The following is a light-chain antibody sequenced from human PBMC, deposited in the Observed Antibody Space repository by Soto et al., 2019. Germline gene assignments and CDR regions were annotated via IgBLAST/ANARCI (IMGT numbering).Light chain of an antibody. V-gene: IGKV1-5*03. CDR3: QHYNSYSEA. J-gene: IGKJ1*01. CDR2: KAS. Sequence: IQMTQSPSTLSGSVGDRVTITCRASQTISSWLAWYEQKPGKAPTLLIYKASTLKSGVPSRFSGSGSGTEFTLTISSLQPDDFATYYCQHYNSYSEAFGQGTKVVIK. CDR1: QTISSW.